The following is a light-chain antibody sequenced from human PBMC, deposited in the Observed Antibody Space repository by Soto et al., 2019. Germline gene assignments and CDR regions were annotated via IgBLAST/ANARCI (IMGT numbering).Light chain of an antibody. CDR1: QSVSSSY. Sequence: EIVLTQSPGTLSLSPGERATLSCRASQSVSSSYLAWYQQKPGQAPRLLIYGTSSRATAIPDRFRGSGSGTDFTLTISRLEPEDFAVYYCQQYGSSSWTFGQGTKV. CDR2: GTS. CDR3: QQYGSSSWT. V-gene: IGKV3-20*01. J-gene: IGKJ1*01.